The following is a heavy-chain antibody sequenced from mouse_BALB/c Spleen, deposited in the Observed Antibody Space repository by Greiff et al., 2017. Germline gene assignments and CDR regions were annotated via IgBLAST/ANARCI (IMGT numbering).Heavy chain of an antibody. Sequence: EVKLMESGGGLVQPGGSLKLSCAASGFTFSSYGMSWVRQTPDKRLELVATINSNGGSTYYPDSVKGRFTISRDNAKNTLYLQMSSLKYEDTAMYYCARDSDYRYLFAYWGQGTLVTVSA. J-gene: IGHJ3*01. CDR2: INSNGGST. V-gene: IGHV5-6-3*01. CDR1: GFTFSSYG. D-gene: IGHD2-14*01. CDR3: ARDSDYRYLFAY.